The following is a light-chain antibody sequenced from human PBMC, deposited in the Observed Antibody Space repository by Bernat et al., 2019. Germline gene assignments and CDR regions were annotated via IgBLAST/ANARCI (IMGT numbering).Light chain of an antibody. J-gene: IGLJ2*01. CDR2: QHN. Sequence: SYELTQPPSVSVSPGQTASITCSGDKLGDRHPSWYQQRPGQSPIQVIYQHNKRPSGIPERFSGSTSGNTATLTISGTLAIDEADYYCQAWDGTTDVVFGGGTKLTVL. CDR3: QAWDGTTDVV. V-gene: IGLV3-1*01. CDR1: KLGDRH.